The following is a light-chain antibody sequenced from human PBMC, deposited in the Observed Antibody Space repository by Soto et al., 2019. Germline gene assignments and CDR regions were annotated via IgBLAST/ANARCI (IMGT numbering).Light chain of an antibody. J-gene: IGLJ1*01. CDR3: QSYDSSLSGFV. CDR2: GNG. CDR1: SSNIGAGYD. V-gene: IGLV1-40*01. Sequence: QSVLTPPRPVRGALRQGVTTSCTGSSSNIGAGYDVHWYQQLPGTAPKLLIYGNGNRPSGVPDRFSGSKSGTSASLAITGLQAEDEADYYCQSYDSSLSGFVFGTGTKVTVL.